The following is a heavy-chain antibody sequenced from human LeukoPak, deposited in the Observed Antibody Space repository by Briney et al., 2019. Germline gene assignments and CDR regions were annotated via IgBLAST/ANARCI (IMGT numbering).Heavy chain of an antibody. CDR3: ARGDYGDYDY. J-gene: IGHJ4*02. CDR1: GFTFSSYG. V-gene: IGHV3-33*01. Sequence: GRSLRLSCAASGFTFSSYGMHWVRQAPGKGLEWVAVIWSDGSSKHYGDSVKGRFTISRDNSKNTLYLQMSSLRAEDTAVYYCARGDYGDYDYWGQGTLVTVSS. CDR2: IWSDGSSK. D-gene: IGHD4-17*01.